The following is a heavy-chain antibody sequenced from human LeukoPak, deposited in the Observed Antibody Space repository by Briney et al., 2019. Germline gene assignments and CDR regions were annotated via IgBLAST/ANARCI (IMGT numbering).Heavy chain of an antibody. CDR3: ARVDYGDGYFDY. V-gene: IGHV1-18*01. D-gene: IGHD4-17*01. CDR1: GYTFTRYG. J-gene: IGHJ4*02. Sequence: ASVKVSCKASGYTFTRYGISWVRQAPGHGLEWMGWISAYNGNTNYAQKLQGRVTMTTDTSTSTAYMELRSLRSDDTAVYYCARVDYGDGYFDYWGQRALVTVSS. CDR2: ISAYNGNT.